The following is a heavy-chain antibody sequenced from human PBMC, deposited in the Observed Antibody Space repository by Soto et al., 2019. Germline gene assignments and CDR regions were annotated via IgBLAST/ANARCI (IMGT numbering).Heavy chain of an antibody. Sequence: GGSLGLSCAASGFTFSSYGMHWVRQAPGKGLEWVAVISYDGSNKYYADSVKGRFTISRDNSKNTLYLQMNSLRAEDTAVYYCAKGLTPSSIAARPGRSEFDYWGQGTLVTVSS. J-gene: IGHJ4*02. CDR3: AKGLTPSSIAARPGRSEFDY. CDR2: ISYDGSNK. CDR1: GFTFSSYG. D-gene: IGHD6-6*01. V-gene: IGHV3-30*18.